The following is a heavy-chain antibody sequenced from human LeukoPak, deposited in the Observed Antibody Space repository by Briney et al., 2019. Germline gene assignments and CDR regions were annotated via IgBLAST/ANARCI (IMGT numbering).Heavy chain of an antibody. J-gene: IGHJ6*03. CDR1: GFTFSSYS. CDR2: ISRSRSYI. D-gene: IGHD3-10*01. Sequence: GGSLRLSCAASGFTFSSYSMNWVRQAPGKGREWVSSISRSRSYIYYADSVKGRFTISRDNAKNSLYLQMNSLRAEDTAVYYCAKDGDYYGSGSYYSHYYYYYMDVWGKGTTVTISS. CDR3: AKDGDYYGSGSYYSHYYYYYMDV. V-gene: IGHV3-21*01.